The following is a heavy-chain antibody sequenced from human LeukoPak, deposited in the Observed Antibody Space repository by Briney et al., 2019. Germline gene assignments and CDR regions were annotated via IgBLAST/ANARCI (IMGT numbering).Heavy chain of an antibody. Sequence: SETLSLTCIVSGGSISSYYWSWIRQPPGKGLEWIGYIYYTGSTNYNPSLKSRVTISADTSKNQFSLKLSSVTAADTAVYYCARVYGSGSYYYLDYWGQGTVVTVSS. D-gene: IGHD3-10*01. V-gene: IGHV4-59*01. CDR3: ARVYGSGSYYYLDY. CDR1: GGSISSYY. J-gene: IGHJ4*02. CDR2: IYYTGST.